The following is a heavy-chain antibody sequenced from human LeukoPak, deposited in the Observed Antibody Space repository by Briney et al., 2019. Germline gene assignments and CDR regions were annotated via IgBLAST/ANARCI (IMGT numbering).Heavy chain of an antibody. CDR3: ARGGRSRGSMSFYYMDV. D-gene: IGHD3-10*01. V-gene: IGHV4-59*01. Sequence: SETLSLTCNVSGTSIKTYYWSWIRQPPGKVLEWIGYIFDRGTTNYNPSLESRVTISAETSKNQVSLKVKSVTAADTAVYYCARGGRSRGSMSFYYMDVWGKGATVTVSS. CDR1: GTSIKTYY. J-gene: IGHJ6*03. CDR2: IFDRGTT.